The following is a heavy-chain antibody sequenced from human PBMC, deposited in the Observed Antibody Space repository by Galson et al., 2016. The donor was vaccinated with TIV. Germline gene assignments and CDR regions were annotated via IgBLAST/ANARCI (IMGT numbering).Heavy chain of an antibody. D-gene: IGHD3-3*01. Sequence: CAISGDSVSSTSAAWNWIRQSPSRGLEWLGRTYYRSTWYNDYAASLKRRITINSDTSKNQFSLQLTSVTPEDAAVYYCARGAPSVFGVIMTLDYWGQGTLVTVSP. V-gene: IGHV6-1*01. J-gene: IGHJ4*02. CDR1: GDSVSSTSAA. CDR2: TYYRSTWYN. CDR3: ARGAPSVFGVIMTLDY.